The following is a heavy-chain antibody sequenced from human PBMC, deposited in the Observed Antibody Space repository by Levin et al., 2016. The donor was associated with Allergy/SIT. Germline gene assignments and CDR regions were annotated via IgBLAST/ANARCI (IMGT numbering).Heavy chain of an antibody. V-gene: IGHV4-59*01. CDR3: ARGGTTETTSYGVDV. Sequence: SETLSLTCTVSGGSISSYYWSWIRQTPGKGLDWIGYVFYNGNTNYNPSLKSRVTISVDTSKNQFSLQLSSVTAADTAVYYCARGGTTETTSYGVDVWGLGTTVTVSS. D-gene: IGHD1-1*01. CDR1: GGSISSYY. CDR2: VFYNGNT. J-gene: IGHJ6*02.